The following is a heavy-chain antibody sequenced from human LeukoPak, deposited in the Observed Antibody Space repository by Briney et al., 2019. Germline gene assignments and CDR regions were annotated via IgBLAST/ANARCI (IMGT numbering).Heavy chain of an antibody. V-gene: IGHV5-51*01. CDR2: IYPGDSDT. D-gene: IGHD2-15*01. CDR1: GSSFTSYW. CDR3: AKSRRISQSRYCSGGSCSTHTIYYGMDV. Sequence: GAPLKISCKGSGSSFTSYWIGWVRQMPGKGLEWMGIIYPGDSDTRYSPSFQGQVTISADKSISTAYLQWSSLKASDTAMYYRAKSRRISQSRYCSGGSCSTHTIYYGMDVWGKGTTVTASS. J-gene: IGHJ6*04.